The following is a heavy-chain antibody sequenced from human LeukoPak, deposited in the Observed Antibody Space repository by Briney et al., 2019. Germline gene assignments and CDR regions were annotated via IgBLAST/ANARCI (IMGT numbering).Heavy chain of an antibody. CDR2: ISGDSTYI. CDR3: ARVSGRMERQSDLDY. Sequence: GFSLRLSCAPSGFTFASYSMKWVRQAPGKGLEWVSSISGDSTYIYNAGSVKGRFTISRDNAQASLYLQMIRLRADDTAVYYCARVSGRMERQSDLDYWGQGALVIVSS. V-gene: IGHV3-21*01. CDR1: GFTFASYS. J-gene: IGHJ4*02. D-gene: IGHD1-1*01.